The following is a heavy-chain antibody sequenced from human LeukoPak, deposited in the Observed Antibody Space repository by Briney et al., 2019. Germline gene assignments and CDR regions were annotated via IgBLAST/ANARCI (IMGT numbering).Heavy chain of an antibody. CDR3: ARDTPNKRGYSYGFDY. V-gene: IGHV1-2*02. D-gene: IGHD5-18*01. Sequence: ASVKVSCKASGYIFTGYYMHWVRQAPGQGLEWMGWINPNSGGTNYAQKFQGRVTMTRDTSISTAYMELSRLRSDDTAVYYCARDTPNKRGYSYGFDYWGQGTLVTVSS. J-gene: IGHJ4*02. CDR2: INPNSGGT. CDR1: GYIFTGYY.